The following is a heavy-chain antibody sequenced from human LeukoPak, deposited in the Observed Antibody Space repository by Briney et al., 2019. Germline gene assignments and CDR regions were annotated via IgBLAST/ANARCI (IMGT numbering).Heavy chain of an antibody. V-gene: IGHV6-1*01. CDR3: AREGSYFDD. Sequence: SQTLSLTCAISGDRVSSNSAAWNWIRRSPSRGLEWLGRTYYRSDWYSDYAVSVKSRVSITPDTAKNQFSLQLTSVAPEDTAIYYCAREGSYFDDWGQGTLVTVSS. CDR1: GDRVSSNSAA. CDR2: TYYRSDWYS. J-gene: IGHJ4*02.